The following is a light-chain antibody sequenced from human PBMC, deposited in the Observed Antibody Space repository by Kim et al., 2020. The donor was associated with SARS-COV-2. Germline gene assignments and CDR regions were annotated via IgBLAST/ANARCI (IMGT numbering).Light chain of an antibody. V-gene: IGKV1-NL1*01. CDR2: AAS. CDR3: EEYWSGACA. CDR1: QAISYA. Sequence: DIQMAQSPSSLSASVGDRVTITCRASQAISYALAWYQQKPGTAPKVLVYAASKLQTGVPSRFSGSGSGADYTLTVSSLQPEEFGSYYWEEYWSGACACGEGTKVE. J-gene: IGKJ2*02.